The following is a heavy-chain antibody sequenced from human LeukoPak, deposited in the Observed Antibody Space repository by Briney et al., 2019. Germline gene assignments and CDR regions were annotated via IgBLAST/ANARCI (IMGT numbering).Heavy chain of an antibody. Sequence: GASVKVSCKASGYTFTSYAMNWVRQAPGQGLEWMGWISGYNGNTRYAQKLQGRVIMTTDTSTTTAYMEVRNLRSDDTAVYYCARDGRHRLSGYGGWFDPWGQGTLVTVSS. CDR2: ISGYNGNT. CDR3: ARDGRHRLSGYGGWFDP. J-gene: IGHJ5*02. V-gene: IGHV1-18*01. CDR1: GYTFTSYA. D-gene: IGHD3-22*01.